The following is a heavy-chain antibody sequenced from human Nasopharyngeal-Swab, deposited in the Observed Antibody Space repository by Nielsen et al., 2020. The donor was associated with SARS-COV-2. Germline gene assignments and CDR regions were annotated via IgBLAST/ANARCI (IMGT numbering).Heavy chain of an antibody. J-gene: IGHJ5*02. V-gene: IGHV4-59*01. CDR2: IYYSGST. CDR3: ARSNYDFWSGYYSLGWFDP. D-gene: IGHD3-3*01. Sequence: SETLSLTCTVSGGSISSYYWSWIRHPQGTGLDWTGFIYYSGSTNYNPPLKSRVTISVDTSKNQFSLKLSSVTAADTAVYYYARSNYDFWSGYYSLGWFDPWGQGTLVTVSS. CDR1: GGSISSYY.